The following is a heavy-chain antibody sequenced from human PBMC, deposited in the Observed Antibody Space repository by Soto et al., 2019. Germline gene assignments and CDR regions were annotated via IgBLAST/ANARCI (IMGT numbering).Heavy chain of an antibody. CDR3: ARHCSSTSCYDFDY. D-gene: IGHD2-2*01. CDR2: IXPXXSXT. V-gene: IGHV5-10-1*01. Sequence: LGESLKISCKGSGYSFTSYWISWVRQMPGKGLEWMGRIXPXXSXTXXXPXXXGHVTISADKSISTAYLQWSSLKASDTAMYYCARHCSSTSCYDFDYWGQGTLVTASS. J-gene: IGHJ4*02. CDR1: GYSFTSYW.